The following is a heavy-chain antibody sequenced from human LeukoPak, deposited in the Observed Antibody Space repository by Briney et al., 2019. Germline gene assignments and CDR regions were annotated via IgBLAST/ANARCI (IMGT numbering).Heavy chain of an antibody. D-gene: IGHD5-18*01. Sequence: ASVKVSCKASGYTFTNYDINWVRQAPGQGLEWMGWMNPNSGNTGYGQKFQGRVTITRNTSISTAYMELSSLRSEDTAVYYCARSWAMAQNLDSWGQGTLVTVSS. CDR2: MNPNSGNT. V-gene: IGHV1-8*03. J-gene: IGHJ4*02. CDR1: GYTFTNYD. CDR3: ARSWAMAQNLDS.